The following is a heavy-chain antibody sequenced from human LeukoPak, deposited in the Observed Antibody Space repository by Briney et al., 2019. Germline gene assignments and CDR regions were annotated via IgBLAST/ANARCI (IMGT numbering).Heavy chain of an antibody. CDR2: IYSGGST. CDR1: GFTVSSNY. J-gene: IGHJ4*02. CDR3: ARLGCSGGSCYSGEDYFDY. Sequence: GGSLGLSCAASGFTVSSNYMSWVRQAPGKGLEWVSVIYSGGSTYYADSVKGRFTISRDNSKNTLYLQMNSLRAEDTAVYYCARLGCSGGSCYSGEDYFDYWGQGTLVTVSS. V-gene: IGHV3-53*01. D-gene: IGHD2-15*01.